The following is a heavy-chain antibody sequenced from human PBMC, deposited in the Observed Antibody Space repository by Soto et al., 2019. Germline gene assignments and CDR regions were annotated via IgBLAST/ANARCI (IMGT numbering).Heavy chain of an antibody. Sequence: EVQLVESGGGLIQPGESLRLSCAASGFTVSISYMSWVRQAPGKGLEWVSTIYRDGRTFYADSVEGRFTISRDNSKNTLYIQMNSLRVEDTATYYCARGKGIGWYESSDYWGQGTLVTVSS. J-gene: IGHJ4*02. V-gene: IGHV3-53*01. CDR1: GFTVSISY. CDR2: IYRDGRT. D-gene: IGHD6-19*01. CDR3: ARGKGIGWYESSDY.